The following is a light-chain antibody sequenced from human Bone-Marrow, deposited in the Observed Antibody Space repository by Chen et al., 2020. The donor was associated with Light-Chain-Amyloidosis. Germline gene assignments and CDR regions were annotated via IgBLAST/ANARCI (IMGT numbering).Light chain of an antibody. CDR1: QTISSSY. CDR3: QQYGTSPLT. CDR2: GSS. J-gene: IGKJ4*02. Sequence: EIVLAQSTGSLCLSTGEGANLSCRASQTISSSYLTCYQQKFSQATRLLIYGSSTRATGIPDRFTGSGAGTDSTLTISRLEHEDFAMYYCQQYGTSPLTFGGGTKVEIK. V-gene: IGKV3-20*01.